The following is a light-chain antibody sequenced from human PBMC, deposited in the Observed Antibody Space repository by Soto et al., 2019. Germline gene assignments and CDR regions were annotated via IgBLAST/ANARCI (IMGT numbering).Light chain of an antibody. V-gene: IGKV1-39*01. Sequence: DIQLTHSPSSLSASVGDRVTITCRESQSIRNYLNWYQQKPGKAPKVLIYTASSLQSGAPSRFSGSGSGTHFTLGIGSLQPEDFATYYCQQTYSTPPGAFGRGTKVDIK. CDR1: QSIRNY. CDR3: QQTYSTPPGA. CDR2: TAS. J-gene: IGKJ1*01.